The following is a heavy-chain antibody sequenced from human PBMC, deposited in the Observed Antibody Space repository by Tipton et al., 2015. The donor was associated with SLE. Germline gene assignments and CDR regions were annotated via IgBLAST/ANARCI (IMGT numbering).Heavy chain of an antibody. V-gene: IGHV4-38-2*01. Sequence: TLSLTCAVYGGSLTGYYWSWIRQPPGKGLEWIGSIYHSGSTYYNPSLKSRVTISVDTSKNQFSLKLSSVTAADTAVYYCASITMVRGVDYWGQGTLVTVSS. CDR2: IYHSGST. CDR1: GGSLTGYY. J-gene: IGHJ4*02. CDR3: ASITMVRGVDY. D-gene: IGHD3-10*01.